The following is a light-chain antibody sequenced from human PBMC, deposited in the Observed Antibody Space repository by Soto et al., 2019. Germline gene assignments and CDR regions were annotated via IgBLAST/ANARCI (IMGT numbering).Light chain of an antibody. CDR1: NIGTTT. V-gene: IGLV3-21*02. CDR3: QVWDSSSDHWV. J-gene: IGLJ3*02. CDR2: DDS. Sequence: SYELTQPPSVSVAPGQTASITCGGNNIGTTTVHWYQQKPGQAPMLVLYDDSDRPSGIPERFSGSNSENTATLTISRVEAGDEADYYCQVWDSSSDHWVFGGGTQLTVL.